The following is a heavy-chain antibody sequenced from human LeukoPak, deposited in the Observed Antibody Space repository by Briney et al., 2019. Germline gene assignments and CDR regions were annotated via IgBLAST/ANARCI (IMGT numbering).Heavy chain of an antibody. CDR3: AKTGSSEVDY. CDR1: GFTFSSYG. Sequence: GGSLRLSCAASGFTFSSYGMHWVRQAPGKGLEWVAVISYDGSNKYYADSVKGRFTISRDNSKNTLYLQMNSLRAEDTAVYYCAKTGSSEVDYWGQGTLVTVFS. D-gene: IGHD6-6*01. V-gene: IGHV3-30*18. J-gene: IGHJ4*02. CDR2: ISYDGSNK.